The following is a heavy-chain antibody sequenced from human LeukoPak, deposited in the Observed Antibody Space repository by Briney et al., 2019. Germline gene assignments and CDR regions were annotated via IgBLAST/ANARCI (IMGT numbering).Heavy chain of an antibody. D-gene: IGHD3-22*01. Sequence: SETLSLTCSVSGGSVSSGSYYWSWIRQPPGKGLEWIGYIYYSGSTNYNPSLKSRVTISVDTSKNQFSLKLSSVTAADTAVCYCASLASVYYYDSSGYYYYFDYWGQGTLVTVSS. J-gene: IGHJ4*02. CDR3: ASLASVYYYDSSGYYYYFDY. CDR1: GGSVSSGSYY. CDR2: IYYSGST. V-gene: IGHV4-61*01.